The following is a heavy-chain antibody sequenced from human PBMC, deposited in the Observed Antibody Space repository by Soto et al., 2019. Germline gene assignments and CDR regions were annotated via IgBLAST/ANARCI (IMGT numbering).Heavy chain of an antibody. CDR2: IYYSGTT. J-gene: IGHJ4*02. CDR1: GDSISRSTYF. Sequence: SETLSLTCTVAGDSISRSTYFWAWISQPPGKGLQWIGSIYYSGTTYYTASLRSRLTMSVDTSKNQFSLKVNSVTAADTAVYYCARLPHRNADGCIFDSWGQGILVTVS. CDR3: ARLPHRNADGCIFDS. V-gene: IGHV4-39*01. D-gene: IGHD6-19*01.